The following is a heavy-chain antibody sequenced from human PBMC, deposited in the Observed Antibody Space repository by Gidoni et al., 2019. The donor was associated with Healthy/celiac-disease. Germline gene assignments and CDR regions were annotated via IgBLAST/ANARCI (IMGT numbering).Heavy chain of an antibody. CDR1: GCSISSGGYY. Sequence: QVQLQESGPGLVKPSQTLSLTCTVSGCSISSGGYYWNWIRQHPGKGLEWIGYIYYSGSTYYNPSLKSRVTISVDTSKNQFSLKLSSVTAADTAVYYCARARDGYLRLDYWGQGTLVTVSS. V-gene: IGHV4-31*03. J-gene: IGHJ4*02. CDR2: IYYSGST. D-gene: IGHD5-12*01. CDR3: ARARDGYLRLDY.